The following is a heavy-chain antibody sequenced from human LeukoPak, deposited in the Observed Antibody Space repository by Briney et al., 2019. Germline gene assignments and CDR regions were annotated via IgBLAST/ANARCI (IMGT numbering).Heavy chain of an antibody. CDR1: GDSISSYY. CDR2: IYTSGST. J-gene: IGHJ5*02. CDR3: ARFTPQGYGWGGYNRFDP. V-gene: IGHV4-4*07. D-gene: IGHD3-16*01. Sequence: SETLSLTCTVSGDSISSYYWSWIRQPAGKGLEWIGRIYTSGSTNYNPSLKSRVTISVDTSKNQFSLNLTSVTAADTAVYYCARFTPQGYGWGGYNRFDPWGQGTLVTVSS.